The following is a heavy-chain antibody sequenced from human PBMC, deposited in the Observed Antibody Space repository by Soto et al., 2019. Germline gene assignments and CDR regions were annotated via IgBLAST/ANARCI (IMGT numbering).Heavy chain of an antibody. Sequence: SVKVSCKASGGSFSNFGISWVRQAPGQGLEWMGGIVSVFGRPNYAQRFRGRLTITADESTSTGYMEFISLSSDGTGGYYCAREGSGYNFWGQGTQVTVSS. CDR1: GGSFSNFG. D-gene: IGHD5-12*01. CDR3: AREGSGYNF. V-gene: IGHV1-69*13. J-gene: IGHJ4*02. CDR2: IVSVFGRP.